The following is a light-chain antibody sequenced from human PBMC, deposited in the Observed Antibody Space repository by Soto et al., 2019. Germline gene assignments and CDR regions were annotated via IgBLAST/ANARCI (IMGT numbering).Light chain of an antibody. Sequence: DIVMTQSPDSLAVSLGERATINCKSSQNVLYTSNNKNQLACYHQKPGQHPKLLSYWASTRQSGVPDRFSGSGSGTTFSLTISSLQAEDVAVYYCHHYHNPPYTLGQGTRLEIK. CDR1: QNVLYTSNNKNQ. J-gene: IGKJ2*01. V-gene: IGKV4-1*01. CDR3: HHYHNPPYT. CDR2: WAS.